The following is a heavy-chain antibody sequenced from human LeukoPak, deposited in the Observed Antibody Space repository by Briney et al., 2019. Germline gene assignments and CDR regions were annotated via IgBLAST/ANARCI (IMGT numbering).Heavy chain of an antibody. CDR3: ARSNGIVAVIKSAVAYYFDY. CDR2: ISSSSSYI. V-gene: IGHV3-21*01. Sequence: GGSLRLSCVASGFTFNNYAMSWVRQAPGKGLEWVSSISSSSSYINYADSVKGRFTISRDNAKNSLYLQMNSVRAEDTAVYYCARSNGIVAVIKSAVAYYFDYWGQGTLVTVSS. D-gene: IGHD3-22*01. CDR1: GFTFNNYA. J-gene: IGHJ4*02.